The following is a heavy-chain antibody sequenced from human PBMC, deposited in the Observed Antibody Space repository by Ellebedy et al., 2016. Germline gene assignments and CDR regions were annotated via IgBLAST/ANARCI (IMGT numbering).Heavy chain of an antibody. CDR1: GFTFTSSA. CDR3: AAEDTLLSGSYDY. J-gene: IGHJ4*02. Sequence: SVKVSXXASGFTFTSSAVQWVRQARGQRLEWIGWIVVGSGNTNYAQKFQERVTITRDMSTSTAYMELSSLRSEDTAVYYCAAEDTLLSGSYDYWGQGTLVTVSS. D-gene: IGHD1-26*01. CDR2: IVVGSGNT. V-gene: IGHV1-58*01.